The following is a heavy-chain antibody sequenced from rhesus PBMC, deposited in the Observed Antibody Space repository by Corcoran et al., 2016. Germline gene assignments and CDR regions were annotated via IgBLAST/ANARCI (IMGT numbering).Heavy chain of an antibody. CDR3: GRDWDCSWSVFDY. Sequence: QVQLQESGPGVVKPSETLSLTCAVSGGSISDTYRWNWIRQPPGKGLEWIGYIHGSGTSTNYNPSLKSRVTISKDTSKNQFSWKVTSVTAADTAVYYCGRDWDCSWSVFDYWGQGVLVTVSS. CDR1: GGSISDTYR. V-gene: IGHV4S10*01. CDR2: IHGSGTST. D-gene: IGHD6-13*01. J-gene: IGHJ4*01.